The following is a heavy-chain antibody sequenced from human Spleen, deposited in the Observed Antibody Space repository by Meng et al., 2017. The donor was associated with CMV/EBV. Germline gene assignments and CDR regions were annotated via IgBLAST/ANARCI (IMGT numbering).Heavy chain of an antibody. D-gene: IGHD2-2*02. CDR3: ARAIVVVPAAIRYFDY. CDR2: INHSGST. CDR1: GGSFSGYY. V-gene: IGHV4-34*01. Sequence: YGGSFSGYYWRWLRQPPGKGLEWIGEINHSGSTNYNPSLKSRVTISVDTSKNQFSLKLSSVTAADTAVYYCARAIVVVPAAIRYFDYWGQGTLVTVSS. J-gene: IGHJ4*02.